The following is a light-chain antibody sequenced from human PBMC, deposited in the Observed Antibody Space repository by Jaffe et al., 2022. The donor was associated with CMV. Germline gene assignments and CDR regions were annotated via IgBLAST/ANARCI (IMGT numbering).Light chain of an antibody. CDR2: ETS. J-gene: IGKJ2*01. Sequence: DIQLTQSPSSLSASVGDRVTITCRASQTVSTYLNWYQQKPGEAPELLIHETSKLQSGGPSRFSGSGSGADFTLTISSLQPEDFATYYCQQSYSSPYTFGQGTRVEVK. V-gene: IGKV1-39*01. CDR3: QQSYSSPYT. CDR1: QTVSTY.